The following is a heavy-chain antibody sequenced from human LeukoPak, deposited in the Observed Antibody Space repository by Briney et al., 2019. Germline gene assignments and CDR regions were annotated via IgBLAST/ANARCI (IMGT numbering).Heavy chain of an antibody. V-gene: IGHV4-59*10. CDR1: GVSINSYY. D-gene: IGHD5/OR15-5a*01. J-gene: IGHJ4*02. CDR2: IYPTGTT. CDR3: ERQGYTASFYFVDD. Sequence: SSETLCLTCAVSGVSINSYYWGWVRQPAGKGLEWIGRIYPTGTTNYSPSFKSRLTMSLDTSKNQFSLKLRPVTAADTAVYYCERQGYTASFYFVDDWSQGTLVTVSS.